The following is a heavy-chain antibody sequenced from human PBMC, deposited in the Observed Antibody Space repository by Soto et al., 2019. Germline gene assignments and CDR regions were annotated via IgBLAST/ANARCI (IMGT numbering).Heavy chain of an antibody. CDR3: ARVAYYYDRSGDYCANFFDY. D-gene: IGHD3-22*01. Sequence: PSETLSLTCTVSGGSISSYYWSWIRQPPGKGLEWIGYIYYSGSTNYNPSLKSRVTISVDTSKNQFSLKLSSVTAADTAVYYCARVAYYYDRSGDYCANFFDYRGQGTLVTV. CDR1: GGSISSYY. CDR2: IYYSGST. V-gene: IGHV4-59*01. J-gene: IGHJ4*02.